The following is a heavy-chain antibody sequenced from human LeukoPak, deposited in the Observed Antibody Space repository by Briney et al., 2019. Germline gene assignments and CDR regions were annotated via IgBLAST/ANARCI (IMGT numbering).Heavy chain of an antibody. Sequence: SETLSLTCTVSGGSFSTYYWSWIRQPAGKGLEWIGHIYTSGTTNYNPSLKSRVTKSIDTSKNQFSLKLSSVTAADTAVYYCARQTGSGLFILPGGQGTLVTVSS. CDR2: IYTSGTT. D-gene: IGHD3/OR15-3a*01. J-gene: IGHJ4*02. CDR3: ARQTGSGLFILP. V-gene: IGHV4-4*07. CDR1: GGSFSTYY.